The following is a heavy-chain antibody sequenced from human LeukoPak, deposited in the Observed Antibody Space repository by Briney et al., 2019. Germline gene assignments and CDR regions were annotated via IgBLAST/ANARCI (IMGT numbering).Heavy chain of an antibody. CDR3: ARTRLTGDPYEAFDI. Sequence: GASVNVSCKASGYTFTGYYMHWVRQAPGQGLEWMGWITPNSGGTKSAQKFQGRVTMTRDTSITTAYMELTSLEFDDTAVYYCARTRLTGDPYEAFDIWGQGTMVTVSS. D-gene: IGHD7-27*01. V-gene: IGHV1-2*02. CDR1: GYTFTGYY. CDR2: ITPNSGGT. J-gene: IGHJ3*02.